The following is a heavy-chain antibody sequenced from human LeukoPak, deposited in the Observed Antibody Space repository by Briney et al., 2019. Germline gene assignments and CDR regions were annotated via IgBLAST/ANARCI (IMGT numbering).Heavy chain of an antibody. D-gene: IGHD3-22*01. V-gene: IGHV4-4*07. CDR2: IYTSGST. CDR1: GRSINSNY. CDR3: ARGRFDSSGAGDYFDH. Sequence: NPSETLSLTCTVSGRSINSNYWSWVRQPAGKGLEWIGRIYTSGSTNYNPPLSSRVTISVDTSKNQSSLKLTSVTAADTAVYFCARGRFDSSGAGDYFDHWGQGTLVTVSS. J-gene: IGHJ4*02.